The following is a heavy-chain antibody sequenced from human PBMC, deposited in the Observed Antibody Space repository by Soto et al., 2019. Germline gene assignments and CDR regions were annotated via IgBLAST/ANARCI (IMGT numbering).Heavy chain of an antibody. J-gene: IGHJ6*02. CDR2: INPSGGST. V-gene: IGHV1-46*01. CDR3: AREDIVVVPAAKGYYYYYGMDV. Sequence: ASVKVSCKASGYTFTSYYMHWVRQAPGQGLEWMGIINPSGGSTSYAQKFQGRVTMTEDTSTDTAYMELSSLRSDDTAVYYCAREDIVVVPAAKGYYYYYGMDVWGQGTTVPSP. CDR1: GYTFTSYY. D-gene: IGHD2-2*01.